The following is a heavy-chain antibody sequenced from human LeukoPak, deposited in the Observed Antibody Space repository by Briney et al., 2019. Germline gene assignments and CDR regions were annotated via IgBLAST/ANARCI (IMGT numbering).Heavy chain of an antibody. J-gene: IGHJ4*02. D-gene: IGHD2-15*01. V-gene: IGHV4-4*07. CDR2: IYTSGTT. Sequence: NPSETLSLTRAVSGGSISSYYWSWIRQPAGKGLEWIGRIYTSGTTNYNPSLKSRVTMSVDTSKNQFSLNLNSVTAADTAVYYCARTSPRAATFDYWGQGTLVTVSS. CDR1: GGSISSYY. CDR3: ARTSPRAATFDY.